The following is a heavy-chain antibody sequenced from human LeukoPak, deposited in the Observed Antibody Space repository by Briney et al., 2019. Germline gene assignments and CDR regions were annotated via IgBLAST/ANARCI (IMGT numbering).Heavy chain of an antibody. CDR3: AKAADGYYDSSGYSYFDY. CDR2: IWHDGSND. V-gene: IGHV3-33*06. J-gene: IGHJ4*02. CDR1: GFTFSDYY. D-gene: IGHD3-22*01. Sequence: GGSLRLSCAASGFTFSDYYMSWVRQAPGKGLEWVARIWHDGSNDDYADSVKGRFTISRDNSKNTLYLQMNSLRAEDTAVYYCAKAADGYYDSSGYSYFDYWGQGTLVTVSS.